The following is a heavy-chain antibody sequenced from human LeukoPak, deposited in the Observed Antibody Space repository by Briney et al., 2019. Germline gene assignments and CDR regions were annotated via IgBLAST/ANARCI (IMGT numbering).Heavy chain of an antibody. CDR1: GFTFSSYS. D-gene: IGHD3-22*01. V-gene: IGHV3-21*01. CDR3: SRDQNSCCYYIFNY. Sequence: PGGSLRLSCAASGFTFSSYSMNWVRQAPGKGLEWVSSISSRSSYIYYADSVKGRFTISRDNAKNSLYLQMNRLRAEDTAVYYFSRDQNSCCYYIFNYWGQGTLVTVSS. J-gene: IGHJ4*02. CDR2: ISSRSSYI.